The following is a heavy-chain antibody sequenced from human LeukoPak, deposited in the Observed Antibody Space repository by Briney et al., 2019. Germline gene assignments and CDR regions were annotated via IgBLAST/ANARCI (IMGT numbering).Heavy chain of an antibody. CDR3: VRGGYCSGTSCAHYDGMDV. CDR1: GFTFSSYW. D-gene: IGHD2-2*01. CDR2: IKQDGSEK. V-gene: IGHV3-7*01. J-gene: IGHJ6*02. Sequence: GGSLRLSCAASGFTFSSYWMSWVRQAPGKGLEWVANIKQDGSEKYYVDSVKGRFTISRDNAKNSLYLQMNSLRGEDAAVYYCVRGGYCSGTSCAHYDGMDVWGQGTTVTVSS.